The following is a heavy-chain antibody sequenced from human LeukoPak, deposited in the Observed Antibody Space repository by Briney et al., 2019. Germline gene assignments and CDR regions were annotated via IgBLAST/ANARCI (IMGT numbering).Heavy chain of an antibody. Sequence: AGGSLRLSCAVSGFTFSNYGMGWVRQAPGKGLEWVSVISSSGGSTYYADSVKGRFTISRDNSKNTLYLQMNGLRAEDTAVYYCAKDDDNNAKVLLDYWGQGTLVTVSS. D-gene: IGHD3-9*01. CDR1: GFTFSNYG. V-gene: IGHV3-23*01. CDR3: AKDDDNNAKVLLDY. CDR2: ISSSGGST. J-gene: IGHJ4*02.